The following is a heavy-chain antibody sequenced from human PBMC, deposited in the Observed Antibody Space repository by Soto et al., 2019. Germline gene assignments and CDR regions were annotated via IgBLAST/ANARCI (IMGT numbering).Heavy chain of an antibody. CDR3: ARDWTAAVSSYDYYYGMDV. D-gene: IGHD6-13*01. CDR2: IIHIFGTA. J-gene: IGHJ6*02. Sequence: QVQLVQSGAEVKKPGSSVKVSCKASGGTFSSYAISGVRQAPGQGIEWMGGIIHIFGTANYAQKFQGRVTSTADESTSTAYMELSRLRSEDTAVYYCARDWTAAVSSYDYYYGMDVWGHVTTVTVS. V-gene: IGHV1-69*01. CDR1: GGTFSSYA.